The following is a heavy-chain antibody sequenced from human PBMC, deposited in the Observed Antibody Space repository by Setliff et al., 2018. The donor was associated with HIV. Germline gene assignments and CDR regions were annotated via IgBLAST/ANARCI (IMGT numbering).Heavy chain of an antibody. J-gene: IGHJ4*02. D-gene: IGHD2-21*01. V-gene: IGHV1-69*13. CDR1: GGIFNTYG. Sequence: GASVKVSCKASGGIFNTYGMNWVRQAPGQGLEWMGGIIPIARAPNYAQKFQDRVTITADESTTTVYMEVRSLKTEDTGVYYCTCFDYGDYWGQGTLVTVSS. CDR3: TCFDYGDY. CDR2: IIPIARAP.